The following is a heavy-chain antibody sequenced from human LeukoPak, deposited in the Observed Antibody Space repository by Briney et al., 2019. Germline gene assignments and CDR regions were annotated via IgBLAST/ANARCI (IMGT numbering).Heavy chain of an antibody. J-gene: IGHJ4*02. CDR1: GFTFWKYD. Sequence: GGSLRLSCTASGFTFWKYDMQWVRQAPGKGLVWVSRIDGDGSSTNYADSVKGRFTISRDNAKNTLYLQMNSLRAEDTAVYYCARGYSGYFYYWGQGTLVTVSS. CDR2: IDGDGSST. D-gene: IGHD5-12*01. V-gene: IGHV3-74*01. CDR3: ARGYSGYFYY.